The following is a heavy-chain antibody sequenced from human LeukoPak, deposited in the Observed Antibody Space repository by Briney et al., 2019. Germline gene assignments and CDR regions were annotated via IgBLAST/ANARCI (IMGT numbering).Heavy chain of an antibody. D-gene: IGHD1-26*01. CDR1: GFSFSIYG. Sequence: GRSLRLSCTPSGFSFSIYGMHWVRQAPGKGLEWVASIWYDGSNTNYVDSVKGRFTISRDNSKNALYLQMNNLRVAETAVYFCASGATTRLDYWGQGTLVTVSS. J-gene: IGHJ4*02. V-gene: IGHV3-33*01. CDR3: ASGATTRLDY. CDR2: IWYDGSNT.